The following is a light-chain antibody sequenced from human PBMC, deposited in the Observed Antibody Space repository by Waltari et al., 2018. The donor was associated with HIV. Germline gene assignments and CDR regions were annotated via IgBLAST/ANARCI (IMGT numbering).Light chain of an antibody. Sequence: YDLTQPPSVSVSPGQTPRITCSGDALPKQYASWYQQRPGQAPVLVIYKDTERPSGIPERFSGSSSGTTATLTIIGVQAQDEADYHCQSADSNASLWVFGGGTKLTVL. V-gene: IGLV3-25*03. CDR1: ALPKQY. CDR3: QSADSNASLWV. CDR2: KDT. J-gene: IGLJ3*02.